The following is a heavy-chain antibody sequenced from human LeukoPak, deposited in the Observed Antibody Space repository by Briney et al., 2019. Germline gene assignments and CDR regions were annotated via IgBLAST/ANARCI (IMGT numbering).Heavy chain of an antibody. Sequence: GGSLRLSCTASGFTFSTYAMSWVRQAPGKGLEWVSSISGSGGSTYYADSVKGRSTISRDNSKNTLYLQMNSLRAEDTAVYYCAKANYNSFYFDYWGQGTLVTVSS. CDR1: GFTFSTYA. V-gene: IGHV3-23*01. CDR2: ISGSGGST. D-gene: IGHD5-24*01. CDR3: AKANYNSFYFDY. J-gene: IGHJ4*02.